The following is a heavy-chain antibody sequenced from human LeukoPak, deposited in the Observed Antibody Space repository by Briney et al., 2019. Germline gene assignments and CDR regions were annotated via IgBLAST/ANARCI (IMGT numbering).Heavy chain of an antibody. J-gene: IGHJ4*02. V-gene: IGHV3-66*01. CDR2: IYSGGST. CDR3: ARVGGYLDFDY. CDR1: GFTVSSNY. D-gene: IGHD4-23*01. Sequence: PGGSLRLSCAASGFTVSSNYMSWVRQAPGKGLEWVSVIYSGGSTYYADSVRARFTISRDSSKNTVYLQMNSLRAEDTAVYYCARVGGYLDFDYWGQGTLVTVSS.